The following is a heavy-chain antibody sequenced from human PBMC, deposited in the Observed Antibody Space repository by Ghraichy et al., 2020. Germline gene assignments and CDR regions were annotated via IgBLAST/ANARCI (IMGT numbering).Heavy chain of an antibody. Sequence: GGSLRLSCAASGFTFSDYYMSWIRQAPGKGLEWVSYISSSSYTNYADSVKGRFTISRDNAKNSLYLQMNSLRAEDTAVYYCAREDYGSGSYLNWFDPWGQGTPVTVSS. CDR3: AREDYGSGSYLNWFDP. V-gene: IGHV3-11*06. CDR2: ISSSSYT. D-gene: IGHD3-10*01. J-gene: IGHJ5*02. CDR1: GFTFSDYY.